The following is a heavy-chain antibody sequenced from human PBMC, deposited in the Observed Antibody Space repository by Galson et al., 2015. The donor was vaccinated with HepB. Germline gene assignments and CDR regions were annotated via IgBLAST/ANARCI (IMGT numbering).Heavy chain of an antibody. Sequence: SLRLSCAASGFTFSSYAMTWVRQAPTKGLEWLSAISGSGDSTYYADSVKGRFTISRDNSKNTLYLQMSSLRVEDTTLYYCAKLYSSTWYGDADSWGQGTLVTVSS. CDR3: AKLYSSTWYGDADS. D-gene: IGHD6-13*01. CDR1: GFTFSSYA. J-gene: IGHJ4*02. V-gene: IGHV3-23*01. CDR2: ISGSGDST.